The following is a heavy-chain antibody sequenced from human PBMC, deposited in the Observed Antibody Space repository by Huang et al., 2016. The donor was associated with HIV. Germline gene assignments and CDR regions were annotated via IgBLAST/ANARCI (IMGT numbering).Heavy chain of an antibody. Sequence: QVQLQQWGAGLLKASETLSLTCAVYGGSFSGYYWSWIRQPPGKGVAWIGAINHSGSTNYNPSLKSRVTISVDTSKNQFSLKLSSVTAADTAVYCCARGAVRYFDRGGTRYYGMDVWGQGTTVTVSS. J-gene: IGHJ6*02. CDR1: GGSFSGYY. CDR3: ARGAVRYFDRGGTRYYGMDV. CDR2: INHSGST. D-gene: IGHD3-9*01. V-gene: IGHV4-34*02.